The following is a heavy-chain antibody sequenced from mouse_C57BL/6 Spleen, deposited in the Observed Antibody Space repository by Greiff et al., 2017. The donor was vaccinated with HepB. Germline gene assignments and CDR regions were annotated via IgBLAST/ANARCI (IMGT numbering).Heavy chain of an antibody. V-gene: IGHV3-6*01. Sequence: EVQLQQSGPGLVKPSQSLSLTCSVTGYSITSGYYWNWIRQFPGNKLEWMGYISYDGSNNYNPSLKNRISITRDTSKNQFFLKLNSVTTEATATSYCARANWDSFFDYWGQGTTLTVSS. J-gene: IGHJ2*01. CDR2: ISYDGSN. CDR1: GYSITSGYY. D-gene: IGHD4-1*01. CDR3: ARANWDSFFDY.